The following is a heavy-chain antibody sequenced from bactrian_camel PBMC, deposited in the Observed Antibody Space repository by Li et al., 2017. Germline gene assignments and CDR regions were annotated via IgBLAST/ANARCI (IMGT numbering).Heavy chain of an antibody. D-gene: IGHD6*01. CDR1: GDTSSTNC. CDR2: IYSGAGST. J-gene: IGHJ7*01. V-gene: IGHV3S1*01. Sequence: VQLVESGGGSVQAGGSLRLSCAASGDTSSTNCMGWLRQAPGKEREGVAAIYSGAGSTFYADSVKGRFTVSKDSNTLYLQMNTLTPEDTAMYYCAAAVSSSWAVYCQALYHYDMDFWGKGTQVTVS.